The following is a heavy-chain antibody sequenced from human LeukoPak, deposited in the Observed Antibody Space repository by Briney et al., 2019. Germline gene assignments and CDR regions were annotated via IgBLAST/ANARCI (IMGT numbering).Heavy chain of an antibody. CDR3: FGYCSSTSCSDAFDI. CDR1: GGTFSSYA. D-gene: IGHD2-2*03. V-gene: IGHV1-69*13. Sequence: SVKVSCEASGGTFSSYAISWVRQAPGQGLEWMGGIIPIFGTANYAQKFQGRVTITADESTSTAYMELSSLRSEDTAVYYCFGYCSSTSCSDAFDIWGQGTMVTVSS. CDR2: IIPIFGTA. J-gene: IGHJ3*02.